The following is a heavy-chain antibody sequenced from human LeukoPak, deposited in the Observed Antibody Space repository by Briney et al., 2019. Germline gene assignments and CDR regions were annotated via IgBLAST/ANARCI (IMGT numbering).Heavy chain of an antibody. CDR3: ARVLGGYYYRYFDY. V-gene: IGHV3-7*01. CDR1: GFTFSRYW. Sequence: GGSLRLSCAASGFTFSRYWMSWVRQAPGKGLEWVANIKQDGSEKYYVDSVKGRFTISRDNAKNSLYLQMNSLRAEDTAVYYCARVLGGYYYRYFDYWGQGTLVTVSS. D-gene: IGHD3-22*01. J-gene: IGHJ4*02. CDR2: IKQDGSEK.